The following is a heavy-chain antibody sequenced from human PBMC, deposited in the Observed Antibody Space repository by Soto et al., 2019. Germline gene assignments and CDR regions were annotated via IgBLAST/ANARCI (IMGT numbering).Heavy chain of an antibody. V-gene: IGHV4-59*08. CDR1: GGSISRYY. D-gene: IGHD6-19*01. CDR3: ARPYRSDWYGTFDI. Sequence: QVQLQESGPGLVKPSETLSLTCTVSGGSISRYYWSWIRQPPGKGLEWIGCVYNSGGTDYNTSLKSRVTISVYTSKNQFSLKLSSVTAADTAVYYCARPYRSDWYGTFDIWGQGTMVTVSS. CDR2: VYNSGGT. J-gene: IGHJ3*02.